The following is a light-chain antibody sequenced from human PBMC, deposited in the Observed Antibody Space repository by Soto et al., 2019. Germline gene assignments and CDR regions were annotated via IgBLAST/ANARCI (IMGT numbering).Light chain of an antibody. Sequence: QSALTQPASVSGSPGQSITISCTGTSSDVGGYNYVSWYQQHPGKAPKLMIYEVSNRPSGVSNRFSGSKSGNTASLTISGLQAEDEADYYCSSYTSSSFYVFGNGTKAPS. CDR1: SSDVGGYNY. V-gene: IGLV2-14*01. CDR2: EVS. J-gene: IGLJ1*01. CDR3: SSYTSSSFYV.